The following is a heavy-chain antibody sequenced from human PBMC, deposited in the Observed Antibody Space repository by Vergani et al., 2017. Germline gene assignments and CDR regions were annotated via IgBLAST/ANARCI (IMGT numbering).Heavy chain of an antibody. CDR1: GFTFDDYA. V-gene: IGHV3-9*01. Sequence: VQLVESGGGVVQPGRSLRLSCAASGFTFDDYAMHWVRQAPGKGLEWVSGISWNSGSIGYADSVKGRFTISRDNSKNTLYLQMNSLRAEDTAVYYCARFGGGKYFQHWGQGTLVTVSS. J-gene: IGHJ1*01. CDR2: ISWNSGSI. CDR3: ARFGGGKYFQH. D-gene: IGHD3-16*01.